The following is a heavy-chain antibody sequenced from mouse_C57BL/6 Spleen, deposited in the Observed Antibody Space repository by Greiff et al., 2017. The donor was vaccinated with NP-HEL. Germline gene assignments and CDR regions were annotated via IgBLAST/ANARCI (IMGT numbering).Heavy chain of an antibody. CDR2: INPGSGGT. CDR1: GYAFTNYL. D-gene: IGHD4-1*01. Sequence: QVQLKESGAELVRPGTSVKVSCKASGYAFTNYLIEWVKQRPGQGLEWIGVINPGSGGTNYNEKFKGKATLTADKSSSTAYMQLSSLTSEDSAVYFCARGNWDEDFDYWGQGTTLTVSS. J-gene: IGHJ2*01. CDR3: ARGNWDEDFDY. V-gene: IGHV1-54*01.